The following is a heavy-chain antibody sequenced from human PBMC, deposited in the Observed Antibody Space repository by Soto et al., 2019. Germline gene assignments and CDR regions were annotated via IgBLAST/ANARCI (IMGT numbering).Heavy chain of an antibody. V-gene: IGHV1-69*13. J-gene: IGHJ4*02. CDR2: IIPIFGTA. CDR3: ARDRAEDYYDSSGLIY. CDR1: GGTFSSYA. D-gene: IGHD3-22*01. Sequence: GASVKVSCKASGGTFSSYAISWVRQAPGQGLEWMGGIIPIFGTASYAQKFQGRVTITADESTSTAYMELSSLRSEDTAVYYCARDRAEDYYDSSGLIYWGQGTLVTVS.